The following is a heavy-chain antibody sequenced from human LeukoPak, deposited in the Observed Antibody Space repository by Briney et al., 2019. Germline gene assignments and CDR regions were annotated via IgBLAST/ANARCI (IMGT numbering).Heavy chain of an antibody. D-gene: IGHD6-19*01. CDR2: ISGYNGDT. CDR3: ARDPSNTSGWKTWFDT. Sequence: ASVKVSCKASGFIFTKYGTSWVRQAPGQGLEWVGWISGYNGDTNYAQKLQGRVIMTRDTSTTTVYMELRSLRSDDTAFYYCARDPSNTSGWKTWFDTWGQGTLVTVSS. J-gene: IGHJ5*02. CDR1: GFIFTKYG. V-gene: IGHV1-18*01.